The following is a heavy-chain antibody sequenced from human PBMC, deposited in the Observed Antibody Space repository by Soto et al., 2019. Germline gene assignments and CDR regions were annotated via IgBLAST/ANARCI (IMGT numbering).Heavy chain of an antibody. CDR2: ISSSGSTI. V-gene: IGHV3-48*03. CDR3: ARDTAVAGALIFYGMDV. Sequence: SLRLCCASSGCTCSSYEMICVCQAPGKGLDWVSYISSSGSTIYYADSVKGRFTISRDNAKNSLYLQMNSLRAEDTAVYYCARDTAVAGALIFYGMDVWGQGT. CDR1: GCTCSSYE. J-gene: IGHJ6*02. D-gene: IGHD6-19*01.